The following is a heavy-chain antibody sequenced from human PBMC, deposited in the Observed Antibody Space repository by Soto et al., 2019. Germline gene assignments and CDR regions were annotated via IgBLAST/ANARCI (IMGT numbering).Heavy chain of an antibody. CDR2: IYHTGTT. CDR1: GGSISSIDYF. CDR3: ARVMAAMQNWLDP. D-gene: IGHD2-2*01. Sequence: SETLSLTCSVSGGSISSIDYFWSWIRQPPGKGLEWIGFIYHTGTTYYNPSLRSRVTISIDTSKSQFSMKLNSVTAADTAVYYCARVMAAMQNWLDPWGQGTMVTVYS. V-gene: IGHV4-30-4*01. J-gene: IGHJ5*02.